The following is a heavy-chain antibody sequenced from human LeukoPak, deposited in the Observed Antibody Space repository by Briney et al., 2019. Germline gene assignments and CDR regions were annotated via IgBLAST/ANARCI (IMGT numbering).Heavy chain of an antibody. Sequence: PSETLSLTCSVSTAGSITGYHWNWIRQSAGEGLEWIGRADTTGNTKYNPSLKSRVIISVDTSNKQFPLKLTSVTAADTAVYYCARGGGDYVGWFDPWGQGTLVIVSS. V-gene: IGHV4-4*07. D-gene: IGHD4-17*01. CDR1: TAGSITGYH. CDR3: ARGGGDYVGWFDP. CDR2: ADTTGNT. J-gene: IGHJ5*02.